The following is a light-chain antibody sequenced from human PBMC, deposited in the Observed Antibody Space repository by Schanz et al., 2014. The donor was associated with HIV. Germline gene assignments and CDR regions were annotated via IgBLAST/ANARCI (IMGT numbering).Light chain of an antibody. J-gene: IGLJ2*01. CDR3: QSYDSSLSGPV. Sequence: QSVLTQPPSVSGTPGQRVTISCTGSNSNIGAGYDVHWYQQLPGTAPKLLIYGNSNRPSGVPDRFSGSKSGTSASLAINGLQAEDEANYYCQSYDSSLSGPVFGGGTKLTVL. CDR2: GNS. V-gene: IGLV1-40*01. CDR1: NSNIGAGYD.